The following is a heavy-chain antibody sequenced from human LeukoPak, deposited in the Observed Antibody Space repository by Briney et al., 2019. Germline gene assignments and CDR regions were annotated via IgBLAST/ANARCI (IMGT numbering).Heavy chain of an antibody. CDR2: ISAYNGNT. CDR3: ATHYDILTGYSY. D-gene: IGHD3-9*01. CDR1: GYTFTSYG. Sequence: ASVKVSCKASGYTFTSYGLSWVRQAPGQGLEWMRWISAYNGNTNYAQKLQGRVTMTTDTSTSTAYMELRSLRSDDTAVYYCATHYDILTGYSYWGQGTLVTVSS. V-gene: IGHV1-18*01. J-gene: IGHJ4*02.